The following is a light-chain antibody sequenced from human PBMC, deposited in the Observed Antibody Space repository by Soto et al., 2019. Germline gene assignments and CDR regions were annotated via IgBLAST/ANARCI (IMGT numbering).Light chain of an antibody. CDR1: SSDVGGYNH. CDR3: SSYTSSSRVV. CDR2: DVS. J-gene: IGLJ2*01. V-gene: IGLV2-14*01. Sequence: QSALTQPASVSGSPGQSITISCTGTSSDVGGYNHVSWYQQHPGKAPKLMIYDVSNRPSGVSNRFSGSKSGNTASLTISGLQAEDEADYYCSSYTSSSRVVFGGGTKLTVL.